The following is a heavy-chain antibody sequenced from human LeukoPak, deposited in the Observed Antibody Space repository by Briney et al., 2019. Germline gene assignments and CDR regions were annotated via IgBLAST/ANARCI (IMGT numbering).Heavy chain of an antibody. J-gene: IGHJ4*02. CDR2: IYTSGST. Sequence: PSQTLSLTCTVSGGSISSGSYYWSWIRQPAGKGLEWIGRIYTSGSTNYNPSLKSRVTISVDTSKNQFSLKLSSVTAADTAVYYCARVGSGMVRGVITDYWGQGTLVTVSS. CDR1: GGSISSGSYY. D-gene: IGHD3-10*01. V-gene: IGHV4-61*02. CDR3: ARVGSGMVRGVITDY.